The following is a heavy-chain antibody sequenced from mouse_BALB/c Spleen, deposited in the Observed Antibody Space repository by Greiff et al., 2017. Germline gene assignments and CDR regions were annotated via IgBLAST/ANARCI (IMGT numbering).Heavy chain of an antibody. V-gene: IGHV1-14*01. J-gene: IGHJ3*01. D-gene: IGHD2-4*01. CDR1: GYTFTSYV. CDR2: INPYNDGT. Sequence: VQLQQSGPELVKPGASVKMSCKASGYTFTSYVIHWVKQKPGQGLEWIGYINPYNDGTKYNEKFKGKATLTSDKSSSTAYMELSSLTSEDSAVYYCARGEEIYYDRFAYWGQGTLVTVSA. CDR3: ARGEEIYYDRFAY.